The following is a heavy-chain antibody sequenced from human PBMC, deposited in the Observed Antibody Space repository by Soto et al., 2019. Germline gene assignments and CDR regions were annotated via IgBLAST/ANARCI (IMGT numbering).Heavy chain of an antibody. V-gene: IGHV3-23*01. CDR1: GFTFSSYA. D-gene: IGHD3-9*01. Sequence: EVQLLESGGGLVQTGGSLRLSCAASGFTFSSYAMSWVRQAPGKGLEWVSAISGSGGSTYYSDSVKGRFTISRDNAKNTLYLQMNSLRAEDTAVYYCAKYQRRYFDWLLYIFDYWGKGTLVTVSS. CDR3: AKYQRRYFDWLLYIFDY. J-gene: IGHJ4*02. CDR2: ISGSGGST.